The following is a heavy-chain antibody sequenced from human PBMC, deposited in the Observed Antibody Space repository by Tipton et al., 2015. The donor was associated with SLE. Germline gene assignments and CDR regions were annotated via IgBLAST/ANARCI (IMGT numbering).Heavy chain of an antibody. D-gene: IGHD3-10*01. CDR1: GFTFSDYA. Sequence: SLRLSCEASGFTFSDYAMHWVRQAPGKGLEWVAVISYDGSNKYYADSVKGRFTISRDNAKNSLYLQMNSLRAEDTAVYYCATAILWFRELDYWGQGTLVTVSS. CDR3: ATAILWFRELDY. V-gene: IGHV3-30*04. CDR2: ISYDGSNK. J-gene: IGHJ4*02.